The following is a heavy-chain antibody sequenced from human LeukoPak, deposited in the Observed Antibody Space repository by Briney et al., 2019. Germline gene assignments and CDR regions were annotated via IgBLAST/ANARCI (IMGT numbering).Heavy chain of an antibody. D-gene: IGHD3-22*01. V-gene: IGHV3-74*01. J-gene: IGHJ4*02. Sequence: GSLRLSCAASGFTFSSYWMHWVRQAPGKGLVWVSRINSDGSSTSYADSVKGRFTISRDNAKNTLYLQMNSLRAEDTAVYYCARDRAYYYDSSAYTPLDYWGQGTLVTVSS. CDR3: ARDRAYYYDSSAYTPLDY. CDR2: INSDGSST. CDR1: GFTFSSYW.